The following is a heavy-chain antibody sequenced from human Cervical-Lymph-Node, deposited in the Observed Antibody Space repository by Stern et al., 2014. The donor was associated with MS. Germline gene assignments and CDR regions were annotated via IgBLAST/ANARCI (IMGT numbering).Heavy chain of an antibody. V-gene: IGHV4-59*08. CDR2: ISYAGPP. Sequence: QLQLQESGPGLVKASETLSLTCTVSGGSISNYYWSWIRQPPGKGLEWIGYISYAGPPSSPPPRKSRVPKSVTTPKTRFPLKWSSLTAADTAVYYCARRWGRSRWFDPWGQGTLVTVSS. CDR1: GGSISNYY. CDR3: ARRWGRSRWFDP. J-gene: IGHJ5*02. D-gene: IGHD3-16*01.